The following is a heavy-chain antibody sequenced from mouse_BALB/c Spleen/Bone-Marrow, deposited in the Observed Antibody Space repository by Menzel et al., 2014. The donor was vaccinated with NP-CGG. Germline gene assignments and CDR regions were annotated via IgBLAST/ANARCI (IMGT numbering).Heavy chain of an antibody. CDR2: IDPANGNT. Sequence: EVQLQQSGAELVKPGASVKLSYTASGFNIKDTYMHWVKQRPEQGLEWIGRIDPANGNTKYDPKFQGKATITADTSSNTAYLQLSSLTSEDTAVYYCAPYYYGSSSFAYWGQGTLVTVSA. J-gene: IGHJ3*01. V-gene: IGHV14-3*02. CDR1: GFNIKDTY. CDR3: APYYYGSSSFAY. D-gene: IGHD1-1*01.